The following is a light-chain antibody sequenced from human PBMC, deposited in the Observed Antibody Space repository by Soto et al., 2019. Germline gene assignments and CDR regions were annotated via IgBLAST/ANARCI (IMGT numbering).Light chain of an antibody. Sequence: QSLLTQPPSVSGAPGQRVSISCTGSTSNIGAPYDVHWDQNRPGAAPKLLIYGDNNRPSGVPDRFSGSKSGTSASLAITSLQAEDEADYYCQAYDISLHNYVFGTGTKVTVL. CDR1: TSNIGAPYD. V-gene: IGLV1-40*01. CDR3: QAYDISLHNYV. CDR2: GDN. J-gene: IGLJ1*01.